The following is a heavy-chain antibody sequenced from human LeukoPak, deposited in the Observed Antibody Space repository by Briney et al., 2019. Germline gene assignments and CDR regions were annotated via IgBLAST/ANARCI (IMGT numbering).Heavy chain of an antibody. V-gene: IGHV1-8*02. CDR3: ARAIRGRAPGAYYYYVDV. CDR1: GYTFTSYD. J-gene: IGHJ6*03. Sequence: GASVKVSCKASGYTFTSYDINWVRQATGQGLEWMGWMNPNSGNTGYAQKFQGRVTMTRNTSISTAYMELSSLRSEDADVYYCARAIRGRAPGAYYYYVDVWGKGTTATVFS. CDR2: MNPNSGNT. D-gene: IGHD3-10*01.